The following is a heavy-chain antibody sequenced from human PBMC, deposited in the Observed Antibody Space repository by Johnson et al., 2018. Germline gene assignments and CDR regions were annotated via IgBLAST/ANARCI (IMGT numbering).Heavy chain of an antibody. CDR1: GFSFSRSV. J-gene: IGHJ1*01. CDR3: AYRMAALGQKYFQD. Sequence: VQLQEAGGGLVQPGGSLRLSCVVSGFSFSRSVMSLVRQAPGKGLEWVSTFDGGSGSTYYADSVKGRFTISRDSSKNTLYLKLNSLKGDDSAVYYCAYRMAALGQKYFQDWGQGALVIVSS. V-gene: IGHV3-23*01. CDR2: FDGGSGST. D-gene: IGHD5-12*01.